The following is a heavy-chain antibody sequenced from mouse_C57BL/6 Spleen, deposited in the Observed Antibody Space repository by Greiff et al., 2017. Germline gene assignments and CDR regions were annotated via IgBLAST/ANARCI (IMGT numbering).Heavy chain of an antibody. D-gene: IGHD1-1*01. CDR3: ANQKVGSSYSYAMDY. J-gene: IGHJ4*01. CDR2: IWSGGST. V-gene: IGHV2-2*01. CDR1: GFSLTSYG. Sequence: VKLVESGPGLVQPSQSLSITCTVSGFSLTSYGVHWVRQSPGKGLEWLGVIWSGGSTDYNAAFISRLSISKDNSKSQVFFKMNSLQADDTAIYYCANQKVGSSYSYAMDYWGQGTSVTVSS.